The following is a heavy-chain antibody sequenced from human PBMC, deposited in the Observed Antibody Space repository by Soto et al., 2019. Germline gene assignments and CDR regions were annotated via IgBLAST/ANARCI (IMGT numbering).Heavy chain of an antibody. D-gene: IGHD3-3*01. CDR2: IYTSGST. CDR1: GGSISSYY. V-gene: IGHV4-4*07. J-gene: IGHJ4*02. Sequence: SETLSLTCTVSGGSISSYYWSWIRQPAGKGLEWIGRIYTSGSTNYNPSLHSRVTISVYTSKNQFSLTLSSVTAADTAVYYCARGDGFWSGYSYLNYWGQGTPVTVSS. CDR3: ARGDGFWSGYSYLNY.